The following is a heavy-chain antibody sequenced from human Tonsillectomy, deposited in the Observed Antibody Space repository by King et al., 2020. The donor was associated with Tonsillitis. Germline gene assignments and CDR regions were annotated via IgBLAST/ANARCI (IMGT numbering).Heavy chain of an antibody. CDR1: GFTFDHYA. V-gene: IGHV3-9*01. CDR2: ISWNSGNI. D-gene: IGHD6-13*01. Sequence: VQLVESGGGLVQPGRSLRLSCVASGFTFDHYAMHWVRQAPGKGLEWLSGISWNSGNIAYADPVKGRFTISRDNAKKSLYLQMNSLRAEDTALYYCAKDEGQLVFFNGFDTWGQGTMVTVSS. J-gene: IGHJ3*02. CDR3: AKDEGQLVFFNGFDT.